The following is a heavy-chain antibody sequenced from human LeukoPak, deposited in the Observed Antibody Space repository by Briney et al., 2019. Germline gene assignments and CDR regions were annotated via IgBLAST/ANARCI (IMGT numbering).Heavy chain of an antibody. J-gene: IGHJ4*02. V-gene: IGHV3-30*04. CDR1: GFTFSSYA. Sequence: PGGSLRLSCAASGFTFSSYAMHWVRQAPGKGLEWVAVISYDGSNKYYADSVKGRFTLSRDNSKNTLDLQMNSLRAEDTAVYYCAEGAYGSESYWVDYWGQGTLVTVSS. D-gene: IGHD3-10*01. CDR2: ISYDGSNK. CDR3: AEGAYGSESYWVDY.